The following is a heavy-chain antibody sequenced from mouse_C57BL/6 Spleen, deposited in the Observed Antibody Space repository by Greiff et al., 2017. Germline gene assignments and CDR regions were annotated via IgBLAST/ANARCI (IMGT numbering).Heavy chain of an antibody. CDR2: ISSGSSTI. Sequence: EVKVVESGGGLVKPGGSLKLSCAASGFTFSDYGMHWVRQALEKGLEWVAYISSGSSTIYYADTVKGRFTISRDNAKNTLFLQMTSLRSEDTAMYYCARRELRGYFDYWGQGTTLTVSS. V-gene: IGHV5-17*01. J-gene: IGHJ2*01. D-gene: IGHD6-1*01. CDR3: ARRELRGYFDY. CDR1: GFTFSDYG.